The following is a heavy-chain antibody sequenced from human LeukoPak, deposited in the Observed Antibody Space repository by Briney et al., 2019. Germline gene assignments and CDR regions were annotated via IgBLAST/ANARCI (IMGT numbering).Heavy chain of an antibody. J-gene: IGHJ4*02. Sequence: SETLSLTCTVSGDSVTSYYWGWIRQPPGKGLEWIGYIHSGGSTIYNPSLKSRLTISRDTSKSQFSLKLSSVTAADTAVYYCAINSLGDSSGYDYWGQGTLVTVSS. D-gene: IGHD3-22*01. CDR3: AINSLGDSSGYDY. CDR2: IHSGGST. CDR1: GDSVTSYY. V-gene: IGHV4-4*08.